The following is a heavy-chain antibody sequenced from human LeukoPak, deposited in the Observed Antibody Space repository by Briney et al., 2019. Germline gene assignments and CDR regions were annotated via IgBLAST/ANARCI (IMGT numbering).Heavy chain of an antibody. CDR3: ARSYSSSWFFDY. V-gene: IGHV1-8*01. CDR2: MNPNSGNT. D-gene: IGHD6-13*01. CDR1: GYTFTSHD. Sequence: ASVKVSCKASGYTFTSHDINWVRQATGQGLEWMGWMNPNSGNTGYAQKFQGRVTMTRNTSISTAYMELSSLRSEDTAVYYCARSYSSSWFFDYWGQGTLVTVSS. J-gene: IGHJ4*02.